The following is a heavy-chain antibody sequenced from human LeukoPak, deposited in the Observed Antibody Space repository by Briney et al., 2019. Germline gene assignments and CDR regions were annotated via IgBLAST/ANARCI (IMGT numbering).Heavy chain of an antibody. Sequence: GSLRLSCAASGFTFSSYATHWVRQAPGKGLEWVAVISYDGSNKYYADSVKGRFTISRDNSKNTLYLQMNSLRAEDTAVYYCARDMGTYAFDIWGQGTMVTVSS. D-gene: IGHD3-10*01. V-gene: IGHV3-30-3*01. J-gene: IGHJ3*02. CDR2: ISYDGSNK. CDR1: GFTFSSYA. CDR3: ARDMGTYAFDI.